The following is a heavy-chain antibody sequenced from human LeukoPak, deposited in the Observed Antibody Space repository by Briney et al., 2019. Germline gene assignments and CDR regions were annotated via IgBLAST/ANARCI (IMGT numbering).Heavy chain of an antibody. CDR3: ARTIVVVPAADKSGWFVP. CDR2: INHSVST. Sequence: SETLSLTCAVYGGSFSGYYWSWIRHPPGKGLEWIGEINHSVSTNYNPPRKTRVPISVDTSKNQFSLKLSSVTAADTAVYYCARTIVVVPAADKSGWFVPRGQGTMVTVSS. D-gene: IGHD2-2*01. V-gene: IGHV4-34*01. J-gene: IGHJ5*02. CDR1: GGSFSGYY.